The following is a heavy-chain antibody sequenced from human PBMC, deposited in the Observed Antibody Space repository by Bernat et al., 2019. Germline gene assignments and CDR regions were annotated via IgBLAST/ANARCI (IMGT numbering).Heavy chain of an antibody. CDR2: IKQDGSEN. Sequence: EVQLVESGGGLVQPGGSLRLSCAASGFTLSSYWMSWVGQAPGKGLGWVANIKQDGSENYYVDSVKGRFTISRDNAKKSVYLQMKSLRAEDTAVYYCATLVVPGYYSYMDVWGKGTTVTVSS. D-gene: IGHD2-2*01. J-gene: IGHJ6*03. CDR3: ATLVVPGYYSYMDV. V-gene: IGHV3-7*01. CDR1: GFTLSSYW.